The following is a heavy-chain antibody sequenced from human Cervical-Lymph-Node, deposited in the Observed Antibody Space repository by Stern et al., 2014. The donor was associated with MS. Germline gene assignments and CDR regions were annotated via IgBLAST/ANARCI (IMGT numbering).Heavy chain of an antibody. D-gene: IGHD3-10*01. Sequence: VQLVQSGGGVVQPGRSLRLSCAASGFTFSSYGMQWVRQAPGKGLEWVAVISYDGSNKYYADSVKGRFTISRDNSKNTLYLQMNSLRAEDTAVYYCAKDLAGNFDYWGQGTLVTVSS. J-gene: IGHJ4*02. CDR2: ISYDGSNK. CDR1: GFTFSSYG. V-gene: IGHV3-30*18. CDR3: AKDLAGNFDY.